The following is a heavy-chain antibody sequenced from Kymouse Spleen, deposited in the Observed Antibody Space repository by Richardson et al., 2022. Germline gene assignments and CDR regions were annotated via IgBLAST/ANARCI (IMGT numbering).Heavy chain of an antibody. Sequence: QVQLVQSGAEVKKPGSSVKVSCKASGGTFSSYAISWVRQAPGQGLEWMGGIIPIFGTANYAQKFQGRVTITTDESTSTAYMELSSLRSEDTAVYYCARGLRYFDWLLRFNWFDPWGQGTLVTVSS. D-gene: IGHD3-9*01. CDR3: ARGLRYFDWLLRFNWFDP. V-gene: IGHV1-69*05. CDR1: GGTFSSYA. J-gene: IGHJ5*02. CDR2: IIPIFGTA.